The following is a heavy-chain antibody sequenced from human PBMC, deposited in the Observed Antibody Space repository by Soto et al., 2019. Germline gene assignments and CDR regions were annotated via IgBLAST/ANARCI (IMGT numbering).Heavy chain of an antibody. CDR2: IYYSGST. V-gene: IGHV4-31*03. J-gene: IGHJ4*02. Sequence: SETLSLTCTVSGGSISSGGYYWSWIRQHPGKGLEWIGYIYYSGSTYYNPSLKSRVTISVDTSKNQFSLKLSSVTAADTAVYYCATAENSGYDNFDYWGQGTLVTVSS. CDR3: ATAENSGYDNFDY. D-gene: IGHD5-12*01. CDR1: GGSISSGGYY.